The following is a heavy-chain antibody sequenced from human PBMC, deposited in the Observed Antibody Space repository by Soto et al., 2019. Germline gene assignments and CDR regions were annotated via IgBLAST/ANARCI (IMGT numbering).Heavy chain of an antibody. J-gene: IGHJ5*02. Sequence: PGGSLRLSCAASGFTFSSYAMHWVRQAPGKGLEWVAVISYDGSNKYYADFVKGRFTISRDNSKNTLYLQMNSLRAEDTAVYYCARDSCLSPSCPRNNWFDPWGQGTLVTVSS. CDR2: ISYDGSNK. V-gene: IGHV3-30-3*01. CDR1: GFTFSSYA. CDR3: ARDSCLSPSCPRNNWFDP. D-gene: IGHD2-2*01.